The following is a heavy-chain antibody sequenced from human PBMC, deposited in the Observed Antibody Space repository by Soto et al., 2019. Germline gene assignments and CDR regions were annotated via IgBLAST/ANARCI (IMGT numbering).Heavy chain of an antibody. CDR1: GFTFSSYG. CDR3: AKGHSSSWYVSPRYFDN. V-gene: IGHV3-30*18. Sequence: GGSLGLSCAASGFTFSSYGMHWVRQAPGKGLEWVAVISYDGINKYYADSVKGRFTISRDNSKNTLYLQMNSLRAEDTAVYYCAKGHSSSWYVSPRYFDNWGQGNLVTISS. J-gene: IGHJ4*02. CDR2: ISYDGINK. D-gene: IGHD6-13*01.